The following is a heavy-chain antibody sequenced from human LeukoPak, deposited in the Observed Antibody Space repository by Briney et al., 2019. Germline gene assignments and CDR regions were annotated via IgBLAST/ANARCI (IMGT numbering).Heavy chain of an antibody. CDR3: ARVSVVYGMDV. CDR1: GGXINSDY. CDR2: MFYTGST. Sequence: PSETLSLTCIVSGGXINSDYWSWIRQCPGKGLEWIGYMFYTGSTNYNPSLKSRVTMSLATSKTQFSLKLSSVTPADTAVYYCARVSVVYGMDVWGQGTTVTVSS. J-gene: IGHJ6*02. V-gene: IGHV4-59*01.